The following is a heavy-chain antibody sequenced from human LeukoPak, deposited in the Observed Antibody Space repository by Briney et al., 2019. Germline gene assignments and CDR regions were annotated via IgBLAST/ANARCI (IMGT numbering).Heavy chain of an antibody. J-gene: IGHJ6*03. CDR3: ARVDRYHFYLDV. Sequence: ASVKVSCKASGGTFRTYNVTWVRQAPGQGLEWMGGIIPIFGTPNYAQKFQGRVKVTTDDATGTAYMELSSLMSEDTAIYYCARVDRYHFYLDVWGKGTPVTVSS. V-gene: IGHV1-69*05. CDR1: GGTFRTYN. CDR2: IIPIFGTP.